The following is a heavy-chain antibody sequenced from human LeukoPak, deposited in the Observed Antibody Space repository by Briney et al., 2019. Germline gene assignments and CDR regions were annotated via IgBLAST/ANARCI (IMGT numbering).Heavy chain of an antibody. CDR2: IKLDGSEK. D-gene: IGHD4-23*01. Sequence: GGSLRLSCVASGFSFGKYWMSWVRQAPGKGLEWVANIKLDGSEKNYVDSVKGRFTISRDNSKNTLSLQMNSLRAEDTAVYYCAKALYGGHDYWGQGTLVTVSS. CDR3: AKALYGGHDY. V-gene: IGHV3-7*03. J-gene: IGHJ4*02. CDR1: GFSFGKYW.